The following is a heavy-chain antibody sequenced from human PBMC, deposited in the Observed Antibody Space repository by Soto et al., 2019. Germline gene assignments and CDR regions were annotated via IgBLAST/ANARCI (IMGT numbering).Heavy chain of an antibody. CDR1: GYTFTSYA. CDR2: INAGNGNT. Sequence: QVQLVQSGAEVKKPGASVKVSCKASGYTFTSYAMHWVRQAPGQRLEWMGWINAGNGNTKYSQKFQGRVTITRDTSASTAYMELSSLRSEDTAVYYCASRDWNDFWSGYLPNWGQGTLVTVSS. CDR3: ASRDWNDFWSGYLPN. D-gene: IGHD3-3*01. J-gene: IGHJ4*02. V-gene: IGHV1-3*01.